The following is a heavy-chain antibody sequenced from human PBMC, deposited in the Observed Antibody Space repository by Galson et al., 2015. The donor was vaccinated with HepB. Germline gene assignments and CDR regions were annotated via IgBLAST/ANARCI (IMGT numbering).Heavy chain of an antibody. V-gene: IGHV2-70*12. Sequence: PALVKPTQTLTLTCTFSGFSLSTSGMCVSWIRQPPGKALEWLALIDWDDDKYYSTSLKTRLTISKDTSKNQVVLTMTNMDPVDTAIYYCAHKGGGYAYAYDYWGQGTLVTVSS. CDR1: GFSLSTSGMC. CDR2: IDWDDDK. J-gene: IGHJ4*02. CDR3: AHKGGGYAYAYDY. D-gene: IGHD5-18*01.